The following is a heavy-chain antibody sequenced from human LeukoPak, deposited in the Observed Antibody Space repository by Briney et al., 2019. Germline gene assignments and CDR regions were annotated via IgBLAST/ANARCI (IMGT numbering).Heavy chain of an antibody. J-gene: IGHJ4*02. Sequence: GGSLRLSCRASGFTLIDYWMHWVRQAPGEGLVWASRINRDGRSAGYADLVKGRFTISRDNAKNTLSMQMDNLRVEDTAIYYCARGKRGFGDPYSFFDYWGQGALVTVSS. CDR2: INRDGRSA. V-gene: IGHV3-74*01. CDR3: ARGKRGFGDPYSFFDY. D-gene: IGHD4-17*01. CDR1: GFTLIDYW.